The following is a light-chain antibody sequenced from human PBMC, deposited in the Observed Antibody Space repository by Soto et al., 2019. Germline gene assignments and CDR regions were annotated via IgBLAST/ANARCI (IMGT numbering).Light chain of an antibody. V-gene: IGKV3-11*01. CDR2: DAY. CDR1: QSFRGL. J-gene: IGKJ5*01. CDR3: QQRHMWPIT. Sequence: EVVLTQSPVTLSLSPGERATLSCRASQSFRGLLAWYQQKPGQAPRLLIYDAYNRATGIPPRFSGSGSGTDFTLIISSLEPEDSAVYYCQQRHMWPITFGHGTRLEIK.